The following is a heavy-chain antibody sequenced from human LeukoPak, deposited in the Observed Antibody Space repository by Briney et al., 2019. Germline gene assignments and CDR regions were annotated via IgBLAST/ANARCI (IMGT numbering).Heavy chain of an antibody. CDR1: GGTFSSYA. D-gene: IGHD5-12*01. V-gene: IGHV1-69*06. Sequence: ASVKVSCKASGGTFSSYAISWVRQAPGQGLEWMGGIIPIFGTANYAQKFQGRVTITADKSTSTAYMELSSLRSEDTAVYYCAREGIGLGASGYDSTGWFDPWGQGTLVTVSS. J-gene: IGHJ5*02. CDR2: IIPIFGTA. CDR3: AREGIGLGASGYDSTGWFDP.